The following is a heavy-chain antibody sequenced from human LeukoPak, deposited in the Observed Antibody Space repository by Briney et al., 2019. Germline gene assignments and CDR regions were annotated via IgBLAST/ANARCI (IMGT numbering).Heavy chain of an antibody. CDR3: AKEGDYGSGSYYFDY. CDR2: IRYDGSNK. D-gene: IGHD3-10*01. CDR1: GFTFSNCA. J-gene: IGHJ4*02. V-gene: IGHV3-30*02. Sequence: GGSLRLSCAASGFTFSNCAMIWVRQAPGKGLEWVAFIRYDGSNKYYADSVKGRFTISRDNSKNTLYLQMNSLRAEDTAVYYCAKEGDYGSGSYYFDYWGQGTLVTVSS.